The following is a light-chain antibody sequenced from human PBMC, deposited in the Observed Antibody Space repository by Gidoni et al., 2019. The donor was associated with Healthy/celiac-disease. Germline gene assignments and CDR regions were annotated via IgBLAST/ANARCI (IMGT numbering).Light chain of an antibody. Sequence: EIVLTQSPATLSLSPGERATLSCRASQSVSSYLAWYQQTPGQAPRLLIYDASNRATGSTARFSGSGSGTDFTLTISSLVPEDFVVYYCQQRSNWPRTFXQXTKVEIK. CDR1: QSVSSY. J-gene: IGKJ1*01. CDR3: QQRSNWPRT. V-gene: IGKV3-11*01. CDR2: DAS.